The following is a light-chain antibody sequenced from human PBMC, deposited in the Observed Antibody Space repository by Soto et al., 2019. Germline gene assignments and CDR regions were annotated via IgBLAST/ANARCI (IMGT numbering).Light chain of an antibody. J-gene: IGLJ1*01. V-gene: IGLV2-14*01. CDR3: SSYTSSSTLYV. CDR1: SSDVGDNNY. Sequence: QSALTQPASVSGSPGQSITISCTGTSSDVGDNNYVSWYQQHPGKAPKLMIYDVTHRPSGISNRFSGSKSGNTASLTISELQAEDEADYYCSSYTSSSTLYVFGTGTKVTFL. CDR2: DVT.